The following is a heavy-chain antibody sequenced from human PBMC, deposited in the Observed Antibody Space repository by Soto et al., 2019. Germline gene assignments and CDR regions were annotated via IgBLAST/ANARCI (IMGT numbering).Heavy chain of an antibody. Sequence: RASVKVSCKASGYTFTSYYMHWVRQAPGQGLEWMGIINPSGGSTSYAQKFQGRVTMTRDTSTSTVYMEVSSLRSEDTAVYYCARGHRSSWYTNSYFDYWGQGTLVTVSS. V-gene: IGHV1-46*03. CDR1: GYTFTSYY. D-gene: IGHD6-13*01. CDR3: ARGHRSSWYTNSYFDY. CDR2: INPSGGST. J-gene: IGHJ4*02.